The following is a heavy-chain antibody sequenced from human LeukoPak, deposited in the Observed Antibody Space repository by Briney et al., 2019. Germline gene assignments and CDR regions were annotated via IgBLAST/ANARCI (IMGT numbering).Heavy chain of an antibody. J-gene: IGHJ4*02. D-gene: IGHD3-9*01. CDR1: GFPLSANY. Sequence: PGGSLRLSCAASGFPLSANYMSWARQAPGKGLEWVSLIYVGGSTYYADSVKGRFTVSRDNSKNTLFLQMNSLRAEDTALYYCARSGYYNYKYFDSWGQGTLVTVSS. CDR2: IYVGGST. V-gene: IGHV3-53*01. CDR3: ARSGYYNYKYFDS.